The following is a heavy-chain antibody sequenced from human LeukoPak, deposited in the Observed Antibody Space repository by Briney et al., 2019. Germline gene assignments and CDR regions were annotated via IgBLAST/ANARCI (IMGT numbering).Heavy chain of an antibody. CDR3: ARRGIWIQWNFEY. D-gene: IGHD5-12*01. Sequence: KPSETLSLTCAVEGGAFNDYYWSWVRQSPEKGLEWIAEVNQGGSTIYNPSLKNRVTMSIDTTRKHISLQLASLTAADTAVYFCARRGIWIQWNFEYWGQGVLVTVSS. CDR1: GGAFNDYY. CDR2: VNQGGST. V-gene: IGHV4-34*01. J-gene: IGHJ4*02.